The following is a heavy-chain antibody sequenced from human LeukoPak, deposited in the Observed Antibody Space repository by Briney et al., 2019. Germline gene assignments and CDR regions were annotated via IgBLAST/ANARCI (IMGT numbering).Heavy chain of an antibody. Sequence: PSETLSLTCTVSGGXISNYYCTWIRQPPGKGLEWIGYIYYSGSTNYNPSLKSRVTISVDTSKNQFSLKLSSVTAADTAVYYCARGEVGATPYYFDYWGQGTLVTVSS. D-gene: IGHD1-26*01. CDR2: IYYSGST. CDR1: GGXISNYY. J-gene: IGHJ4*02. CDR3: ARGEVGATPYYFDY. V-gene: IGHV4-59*01.